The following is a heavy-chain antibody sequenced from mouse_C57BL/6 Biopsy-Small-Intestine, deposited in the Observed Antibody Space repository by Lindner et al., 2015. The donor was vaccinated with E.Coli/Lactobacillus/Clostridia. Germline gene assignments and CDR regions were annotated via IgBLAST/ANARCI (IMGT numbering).Heavy chain of an antibody. Sequence: VQLQESGAELMKPGASVKLSCKATGYTFTGYWIEWVKQRPGHGLEWIGEILPGSGYSNYNEKFKGKATFTVDKSSNTIYMQLSSLTTEDSAIYYCARRRRDYAMDYWGQGTSVTVSS. V-gene: IGHV1-9*01. J-gene: IGHJ4*01. CDR3: ARRRRDYAMDY. CDR1: GYTFTGYW. CDR2: ILPGSGYS.